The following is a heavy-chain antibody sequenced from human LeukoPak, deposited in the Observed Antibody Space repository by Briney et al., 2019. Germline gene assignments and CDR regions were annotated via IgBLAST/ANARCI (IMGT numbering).Heavy chain of an antibody. Sequence: ASVKVSCKASGYSFKNYGMTWVRQAPGQGLEWMGWVNSDTGSTVFAHAFQGRVALTTDTSTNTIHMELRSLTSDDTAVYFCARDDSCSGDKCVSLGGFDVWGQGTTVIVSS. CDR3: ARDDSCSGDKCVSLGGFDV. CDR2: VNSDTGST. CDR1: GYSFKNYG. V-gene: IGHV1-18*01. D-gene: IGHD3-16*01. J-gene: IGHJ3*01.